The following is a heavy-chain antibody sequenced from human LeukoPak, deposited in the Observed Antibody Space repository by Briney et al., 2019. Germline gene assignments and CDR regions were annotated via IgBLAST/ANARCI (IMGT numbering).Heavy chain of an antibody. D-gene: IGHD6-6*01. CDR3: ALNGGSSSDYYYMDV. Sequence: GGSLRLSCAASGFTFSSYGMHWVRQAPGKGLEWVAFIRYDGSNKYYADSVTGRFTISIDNSKNTLYLQMNSLRVEDTAVYYCALNGGSSSDYYYMDVWGKGTTVTVSS. J-gene: IGHJ6*03. V-gene: IGHV3-30*02. CDR1: GFTFSSYG. CDR2: IRYDGSNK.